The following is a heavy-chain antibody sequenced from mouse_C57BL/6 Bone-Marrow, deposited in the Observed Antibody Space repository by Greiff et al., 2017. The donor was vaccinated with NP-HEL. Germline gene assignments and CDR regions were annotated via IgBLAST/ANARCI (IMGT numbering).Heavy chain of an antibody. CDR1: GYTFTSYD. CDR3: AREASYYGSTPWFAY. Sequence: VQLQESGPELVKPGASVKLSCKASGYTFTSYDINWVKQRPGQGLEWIGWIYPRDGSTKYNEKFKGKATLTVDTSSSTAYMELHSLTSEDSAVYFCAREASYYGSTPWFAYWGQGTLVTVSA. D-gene: IGHD1-1*01. J-gene: IGHJ3*01. V-gene: IGHV1-85*01. CDR2: IYPRDGST.